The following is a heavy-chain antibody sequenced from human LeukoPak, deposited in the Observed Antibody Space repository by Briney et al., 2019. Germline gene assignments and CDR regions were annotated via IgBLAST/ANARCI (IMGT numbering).Heavy chain of an antibody. V-gene: IGHV3-21*01. CDR2: ISSSSSYI. Sequence: GGSLRLSCAASGFTFSSYSMNWVRQAPGKGLEWVSSISSSSSYIYYADSVKGRFTISRDNAKNSLYLQMNSLRAEDTAVHYCARVPLSYGMDVWGQRTTVTVSS. CDR1: GFTFSSYS. CDR3: ARVPLSYGMDV. J-gene: IGHJ6*02.